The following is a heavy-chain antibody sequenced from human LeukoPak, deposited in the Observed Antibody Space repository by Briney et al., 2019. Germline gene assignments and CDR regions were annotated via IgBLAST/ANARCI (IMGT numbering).Heavy chain of an antibody. CDR2: IWYDGSNK. Sequence: HPGGSLRLSCAASGFTFSSYGMHWVRQAPGKGLEWVAVIWYDGSNKYYADSVKGRFTISRDNSKNTLYLQMNSLRAEDTAVYYCARGVGTTNPPEDYWGQGTLVTVSS. V-gene: IGHV3-33*01. D-gene: IGHD1-26*01. J-gene: IGHJ1*01. CDR3: ARGVGTTNPPEDY. CDR1: GFTFSSYG.